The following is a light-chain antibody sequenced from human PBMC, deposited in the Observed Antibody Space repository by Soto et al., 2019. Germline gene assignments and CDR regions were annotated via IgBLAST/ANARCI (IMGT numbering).Light chain of an antibody. J-gene: IGLJ2*01. CDR3: AAWDDSLSGPV. V-gene: IGLV1-44*01. CDR2: SNN. Sequence: QSVLTQPPSASGTPGQRVTISCSGSSSNIGSNTVNWYQQHPGTAPQLLIYSNNQRPSGVPDRFSGSKSGTSASLAISGLQAEDEADYYCAAWDDSLSGPVFGGGTQLTVL. CDR1: SSNIGSNT.